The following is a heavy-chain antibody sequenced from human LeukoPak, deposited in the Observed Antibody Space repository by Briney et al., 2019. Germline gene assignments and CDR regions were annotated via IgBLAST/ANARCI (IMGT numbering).Heavy chain of an antibody. CDR1: GFTFSSYA. CDR2: ISYDGSNK. J-gene: IGHJ4*02. D-gene: IGHD3-22*01. V-gene: IGHV3-30-3*01. CDR3: ASSYDSSGYYYWGFDY. Sequence: GGSLRLSCAASGFTFSSYAMHWVRRAPGKGLEWVAVISYDGSNKYYADSVKGRFTISRDSSKNTLYLQINSLRAEDTAVYYCASSYDSSGYYYWGFDYWGQGTLVTVSS.